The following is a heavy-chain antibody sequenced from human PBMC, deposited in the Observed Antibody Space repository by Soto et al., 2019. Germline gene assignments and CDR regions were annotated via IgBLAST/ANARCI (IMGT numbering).Heavy chain of an antibody. J-gene: IGHJ3*02. CDR1: GGSISSYY. Sequence: SETLSLTCTVSGGSISSYYWSWIRQPPGKGLEWIGYIYYSGSTNYNPSLKSRLTISVDTPKNQFSLKLSPVTAADTAVYDFGGREIDAFDTWGQGQWSPSPQ. V-gene: IGHV4-59*01. D-gene: IGHD1-26*01. CDR2: IYYSGST. CDR3: GGREIDAFDT.